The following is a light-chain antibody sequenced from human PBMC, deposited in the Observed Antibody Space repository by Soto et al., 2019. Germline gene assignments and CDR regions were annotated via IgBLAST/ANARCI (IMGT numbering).Light chain of an antibody. CDR3: QKYNSALLT. Sequence: PVTQSASPLSESVCDRVTITCRPSQAISNYLAWYQQKTGKVPKLLMYAVSTLQSGVPSRISGRGSGTDVALTISSRQPEDVATYYCQKYNSALLTFGGGTKVDIK. J-gene: IGKJ4*02. CDR1: QAISNY. CDR2: AVS. V-gene: IGKV1-27*01.